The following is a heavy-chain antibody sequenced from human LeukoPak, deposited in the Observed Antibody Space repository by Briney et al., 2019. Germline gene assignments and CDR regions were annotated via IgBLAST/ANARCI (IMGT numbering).Heavy chain of an antibody. CDR1: GYTFTSYD. J-gene: IGHJ6*02. V-gene: IGHV1-8*01. CDR3: ARGKRELGSGSEKGYGMDV. D-gene: IGHD3-10*01. Sequence: GASVKVSCKASGYTFTSYDINWVRQATGQGLEWMGWMNPNSGNTGYAQKFQGRVTMTRNTSISTAYMELSSLRSEDTAVYYCARGKRELGSGSEKGYGMDVWGQGTTVTVSS. CDR2: MNPNSGNT.